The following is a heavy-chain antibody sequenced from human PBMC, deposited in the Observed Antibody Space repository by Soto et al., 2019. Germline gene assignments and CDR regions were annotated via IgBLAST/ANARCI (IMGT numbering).Heavy chain of an antibody. J-gene: IGHJ4*02. CDR3: ARLRADCSGDSCYSYYFEY. CDR2: INPSGGST. CDR1: GYTFTSYY. D-gene: IGHD2-15*01. Sequence: ASVKVSCKASGYTFTSYYMHWVRQAPGQGLEWMGIINPSGGSTSYAQKFQGRVTMTRDTSTSTVYMELSSLRSEDTAVYYCARLRADCSGDSCYSYYFEYWGQGTLVTVSS. V-gene: IGHV1-46*01.